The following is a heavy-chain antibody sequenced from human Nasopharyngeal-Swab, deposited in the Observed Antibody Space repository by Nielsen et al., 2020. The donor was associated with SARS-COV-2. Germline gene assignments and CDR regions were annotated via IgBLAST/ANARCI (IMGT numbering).Heavy chain of an antibody. CDR2: ILTNGST. J-gene: IGHJ3*02. CDR1: GGSISSGSYY. Sequence: SKTLSLTCTVSGGSISSGSYYWSWIRQPAGKGLEWIGRILTNGSTNYNPSLKSRITISVDTSKNQFSLRLSSVTAADTAVYYCAKKDKLQHLDAFDIWGQGTVVTVSS. D-gene: IGHD6-13*01. V-gene: IGHV4-61*02. CDR3: AKKDKLQHLDAFDI.